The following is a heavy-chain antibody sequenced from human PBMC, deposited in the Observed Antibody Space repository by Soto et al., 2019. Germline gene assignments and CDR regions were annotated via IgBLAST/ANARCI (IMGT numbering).Heavy chain of an antibody. CDR2: INTYNGNT. CDR3: ARSWGVFNVPFDY. V-gene: IGHV1-18*01. CDR1: GYTFTSYG. D-gene: IGHD3-10*02. J-gene: IGHJ4*02. Sequence: QVQLVQSGAEVKKPGASVKVSCKASGYTFTSYGISWVRQAPGQGLEWMGWINTYNGNTKYAQKRQGRVTMTTDTSTSTAYMDLGSLRSDGRAVYYCARSWGVFNVPFDYWGQGTLVTVSS.